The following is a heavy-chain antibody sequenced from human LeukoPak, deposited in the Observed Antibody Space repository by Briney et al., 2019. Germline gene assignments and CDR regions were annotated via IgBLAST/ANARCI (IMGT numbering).Heavy chain of an antibody. D-gene: IGHD6-13*01. V-gene: IGHV1-8*01. Sequence: VASVKVSCRASGYTFTSYDINWVRQATGQGLEWMGWMNPNSGNTGYAQKFQGRVTMTRNTSISTAYMELSSLRSEDTAVYCCARGIAAAGTTIWFDPWGQGTLVTVSS. J-gene: IGHJ5*02. CDR2: MNPNSGNT. CDR3: ARGIAAAGTTIWFDP. CDR1: GYTFTSYD.